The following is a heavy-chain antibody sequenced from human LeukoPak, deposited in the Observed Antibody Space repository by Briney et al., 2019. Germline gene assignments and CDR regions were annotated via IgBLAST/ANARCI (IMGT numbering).Heavy chain of an antibody. D-gene: IGHD3-22*01. CDR3: ARDKGTMIDL. CDR2: IYRGGST. Sequence: SETLSLTCTVSGGSISSYYWSWIRQPAGKGLEWIGRIYRGGSTNYNPSLKSRVTISIDKSNNQFSLKLSSVTAADTAVYYCARDKGTMIDLWGQGTLVTVPS. CDR1: GGSISSYY. V-gene: IGHV4-4*07. J-gene: IGHJ5*02.